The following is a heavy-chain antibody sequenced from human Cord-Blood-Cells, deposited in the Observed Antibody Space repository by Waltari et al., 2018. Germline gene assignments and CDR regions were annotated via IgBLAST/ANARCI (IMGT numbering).Heavy chain of an antibody. Sequence: QVQLVQSGAEVKTPGSSVKVSCKASGGTFSSYTISWVRQALGQGLEWMGRIIPILGIANYAQKFQGRVTITADKSTSTAYMELSSLRSEDTAVYYCATRDPDYGGKGYYFDYWGQGTLVTVSS. D-gene: IGHD4-17*01. V-gene: IGHV1-69*02. CDR1: GGTFSSYT. J-gene: IGHJ4*02. CDR2: IIPILGIA. CDR3: ATRDPDYGGKGYYFDY.